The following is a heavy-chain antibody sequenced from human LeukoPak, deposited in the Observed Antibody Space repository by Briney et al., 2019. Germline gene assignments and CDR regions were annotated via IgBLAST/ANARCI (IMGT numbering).Heavy chain of an antibody. V-gene: IGHV4-61*02. J-gene: IGHJ4*02. CDR2: IYTSGST. CDR3: ASRGRRAVAGHFDY. Sequence: SETLSLTCTVSGGSISSGNYYWSWIRQPAGKGLEWIGRIYTSGSTNYNPSLKSRVTISVDTSKNQFSLKLSSVTAADTAVYYCASRGRRAVAGHFDYWGQGTLVTVSS. D-gene: IGHD6-19*01. CDR1: GGSISSGNYY.